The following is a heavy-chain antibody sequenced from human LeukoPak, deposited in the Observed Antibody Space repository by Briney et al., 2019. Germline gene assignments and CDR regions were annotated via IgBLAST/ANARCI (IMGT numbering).Heavy chain of an antibody. Sequence: SETLSLTCTVSGGSISSNSYYWGWIRQPPGKGLEWIGSIYYSGRTNYNPSLKCRVTISVDTSKNQFSLRLSSVTAADTAVYYCARLEWEQTPFDYWGQGTLVTVSS. CDR1: GGSISSNSYY. CDR3: ARLEWEQTPFDY. CDR2: IYYSGRT. V-gene: IGHV4-39*01. D-gene: IGHD1-26*01. J-gene: IGHJ4*02.